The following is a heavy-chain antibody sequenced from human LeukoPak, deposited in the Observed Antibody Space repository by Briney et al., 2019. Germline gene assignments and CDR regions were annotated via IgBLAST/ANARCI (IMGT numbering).Heavy chain of an antibody. CDR2: IYTSGST. CDR1: GGSISSGSYY. J-gene: IGHJ4*02. D-gene: IGHD6-13*01. V-gene: IGHV4-61*02. CDR3: ARAARPGIYVDY. Sequence: SETLSLTGTVSGGSISSGSYYWSWIRQPAGKGLEWIGRIYTSGSTNYNPSLKSRVTISVDTSKNQFSLKLSSVTAADTAVYYSARAARPGIYVDYWGQGTLVTVSS.